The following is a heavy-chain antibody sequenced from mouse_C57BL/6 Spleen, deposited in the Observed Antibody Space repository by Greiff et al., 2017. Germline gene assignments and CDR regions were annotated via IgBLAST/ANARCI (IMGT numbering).Heavy chain of an antibody. D-gene: IGHD1-1*01. Sequence: QVQLQQPGAELVMPGASVKLSCKASGYTFTSYWMHWVKQRPGQGLEWIGEIDPSDSYTNYNQKFKGKSTLTVDKSSSTSYMQLSSLTSEDSAVYYCASWVTTVVESSPYYFDYWGQGTTLTVSS. J-gene: IGHJ2*01. V-gene: IGHV1-69*01. CDR3: ASWVTTVVESSPYYFDY. CDR1: GYTFTSYW. CDR2: IDPSDSYT.